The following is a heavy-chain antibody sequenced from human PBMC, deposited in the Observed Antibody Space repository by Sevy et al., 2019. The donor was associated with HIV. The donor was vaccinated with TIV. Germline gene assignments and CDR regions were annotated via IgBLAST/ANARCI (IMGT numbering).Heavy chain of an antibody. J-gene: IGHJ3*02. CDR1: GGSISSYY. Sequence: SETLSLTCTVSGGSISSYYWSWIRQPPGKGLEWIGYIYYSGSTNYNPSLKSRVTISVDTSKNQFSLKPRSLTAADTAVYDCAREGYDILTGYAFDIWGQGTMVTVSS. D-gene: IGHD3-9*01. CDR3: AREGYDILTGYAFDI. CDR2: IYYSGST. V-gene: IGHV4-59*01.